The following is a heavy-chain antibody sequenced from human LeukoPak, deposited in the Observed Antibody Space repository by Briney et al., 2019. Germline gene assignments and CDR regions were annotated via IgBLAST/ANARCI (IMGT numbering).Heavy chain of an antibody. J-gene: IGHJ4*02. D-gene: IGHD3-10*01. CDR1: GFTFNNHA. Sequence: GGSLRLSCAASGFTFNNHAMHWVRQAPGKGLEWVAVISYHGSNKYYADSVKGRFTISRDNSKNTLYLQMNSLRAEDTAVYYCAKDYYGSGSYDYWGQGTLVTVSS. CDR2: ISYHGSNK. V-gene: IGHV3-30*04. CDR3: AKDYYGSGSYDY.